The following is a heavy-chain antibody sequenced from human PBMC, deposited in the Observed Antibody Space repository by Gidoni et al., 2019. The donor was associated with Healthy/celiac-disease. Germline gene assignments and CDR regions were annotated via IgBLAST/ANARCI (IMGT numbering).Heavy chain of an antibody. J-gene: IGHJ6*02. CDR1: GGSISSGGYS. Sequence: LQLQESGPGLVKPSQTLSLTCAVSGGSISSGGYSWSWIRQPPGKGLEWIGYIYHSGSTYYNPSLKSRVTISVDRSKNQFSLKLSSVTAADTAVYYCARVGLPTADYYYGMDVWGQGTTVTVSS. CDR2: IYHSGST. D-gene: IGHD5-12*01. CDR3: ARVGLPTADYYYGMDV. V-gene: IGHV4-30-2*01.